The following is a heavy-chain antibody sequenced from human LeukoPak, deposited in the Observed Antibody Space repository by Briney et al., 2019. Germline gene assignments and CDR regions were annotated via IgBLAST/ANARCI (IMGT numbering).Heavy chain of an antibody. D-gene: IGHD1-26*01. Sequence: GGSLRLSCAASGFTFSSYKMNWVRQAPGKGLEWVSYISSSGSTIYYADSVKGRFTISRDNAKNSLYLQMNSLRAEDTAVYYCAGGPIVPYFDYWGQGTLVTVSS. CDR3: AGGPIVPYFDY. CDR1: GFTFSSYK. J-gene: IGHJ4*02. CDR2: ISSSGSTI. V-gene: IGHV3-48*03.